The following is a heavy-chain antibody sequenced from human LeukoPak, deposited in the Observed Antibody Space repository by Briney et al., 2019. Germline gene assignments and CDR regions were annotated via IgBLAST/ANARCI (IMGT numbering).Heavy chain of an antibody. D-gene: IGHD3-22*01. V-gene: IGHV2-5*01. CDR2: IYWNDNK. Sequence: GPTLVNPTQTLTLTCTFSGFSLSTIGVGVTWVRQPPGKALEWLGLIYWNDNKHYSPSLKTRLTITKDTSKKQVVLTMTNMDPVDTATYYCAHDRAGIGFDPWGQGTLVTVSA. CDR1: GFSLSTIGVG. CDR3: AHDRAGIGFDP. J-gene: IGHJ5*02.